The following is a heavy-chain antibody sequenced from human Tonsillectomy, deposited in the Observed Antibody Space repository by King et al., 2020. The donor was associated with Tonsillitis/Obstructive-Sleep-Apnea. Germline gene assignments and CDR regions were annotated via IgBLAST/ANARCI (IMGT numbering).Heavy chain of an antibody. CDR1: GFTFGDYA. Sequence: VQLVESGGGLVHPGRSLRLSCTASGFTFGDYAMNWVRQAPGKGLEWVGFIRSKAYGGTTEYAASVKGRFTISRDDSKSIAYLQMNSLKTEDTAVYYCTRVGSGITAVYGIDVWGQGTTVTVSS. J-gene: IGHJ6*02. V-gene: IGHV3-49*04. CDR2: IRSKAYGGTT. CDR3: TRVGSGITAVYGIDV. D-gene: IGHD6-13*01.